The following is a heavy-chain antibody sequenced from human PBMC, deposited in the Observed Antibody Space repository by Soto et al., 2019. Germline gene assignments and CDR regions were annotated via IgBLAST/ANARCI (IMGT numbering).Heavy chain of an antibody. CDR2: ISYSGTT. J-gene: IGHJ5*02. Sequence: PSETLSLTCSVSAGSLNSGGNYWNWIRQFPGKGLDWIGYISYSGTTYYNPSRKSLVTIAVDTSKNQFSLNLSSVTAADTAVYYCARGRRGNYGYRWLEPWGQGTLVTVSS. D-gene: IGHD5-18*01. CDR3: ARGRRGNYGYRWLEP. CDR1: AGSLNSGGNY. V-gene: IGHV4-31*01.